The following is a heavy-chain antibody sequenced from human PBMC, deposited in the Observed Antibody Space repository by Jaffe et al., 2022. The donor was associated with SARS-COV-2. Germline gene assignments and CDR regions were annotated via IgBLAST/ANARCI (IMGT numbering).Heavy chain of an antibody. CDR3: ARKPLLHSTVNPGAFDI. J-gene: IGHJ3*02. D-gene: IGHD2-2*01. V-gene: IGHV4-34*02. CDR2: INHSGST. CDR1: GGSLSGYY. Sequence: QVQLQQWGAGLLKPSETLSLNCAVYGGSLSGYYWTWIRQPPGKGLEWIGEINHSGSTDYNPSLRSRVSISIDTSKNQFSLKLSSVTAADTAVYYCARKPLLHSTVNPGAFDIWGQGTMVTVSS.